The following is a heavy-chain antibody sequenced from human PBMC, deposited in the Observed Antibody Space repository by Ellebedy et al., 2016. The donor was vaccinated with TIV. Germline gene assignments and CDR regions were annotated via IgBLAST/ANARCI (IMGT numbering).Heavy chain of an antibody. CDR1: GYSFTSYW. CDR2: IDPSDSYT. D-gene: IGHD3-10*01. CDR3: ARVRERFGENDAFDI. V-gene: IGHV5-10-1*04. Sequence: GESLKISCKGSGYSFTSYWISWVRQMPGKGLEWMGRIDPSDSYTNYSPSFQGQVTISADKSISTAYLQWSSLKASDTAMYYCARVRERFGENDAFDIWGQGTMVTVSS. J-gene: IGHJ3*02.